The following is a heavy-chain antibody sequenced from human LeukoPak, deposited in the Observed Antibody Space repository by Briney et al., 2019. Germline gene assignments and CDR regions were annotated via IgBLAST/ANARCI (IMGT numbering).Heavy chain of an antibody. J-gene: IGHJ4*02. V-gene: IGHV6-1*01. Sequence: SQTLSLTCAISGDSVSSNSNAWNWVRQSPSRGLEWLGRTYYRSKWFMDYAVSVKSRMTVNPDTTKNQFSLQLNSVTPEDTAVYYYVRARPKNPFDCWGQGTVVTVSS. CDR1: GDSVSSNSNA. D-gene: IGHD2/OR15-2a*01. CDR2: TYYRSKWFM. CDR3: VRARPKNPFDC.